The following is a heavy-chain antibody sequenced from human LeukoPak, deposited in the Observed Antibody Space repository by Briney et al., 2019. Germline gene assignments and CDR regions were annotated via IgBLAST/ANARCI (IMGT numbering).Heavy chain of an antibody. CDR3: ARPHYYGSGSPTDY. J-gene: IGHJ4*02. V-gene: IGHV4-39*01. CDR2: IYYSGST. D-gene: IGHD3-10*01. CDR1: GGSISSSSYS. Sequence: QSSETLSLTCTVSGGSISSSSYSWGWIRQPPGKGLEWIGSIYYSGSTYYNPSLKSRVTISVDTSKNQFSLKLSSVTAADTAVYYCARPHYYGSGSPTDYWGQGTLVTVPS.